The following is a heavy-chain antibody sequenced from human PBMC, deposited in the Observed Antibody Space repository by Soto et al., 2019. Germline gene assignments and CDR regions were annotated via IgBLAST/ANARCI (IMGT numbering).Heavy chain of an antibody. D-gene: IGHD6-19*01. CDR2: ISAYNGNT. V-gene: IGHV1-18*01. CDR3: ARDLAVAGKTSPPRFRRY. CDR1: GYTFTSYG. J-gene: IGHJ4*02. Sequence: ASVKVSCKASGYTFTSYGISWVRQAPGQGLEWMGWISAYNGNTNYAQKLQGRVTMTTDTSTSTAYMELRSLRSDDTAVYYCARDLAVAGKTSPPRFRRYWGQGTLVNVSS.